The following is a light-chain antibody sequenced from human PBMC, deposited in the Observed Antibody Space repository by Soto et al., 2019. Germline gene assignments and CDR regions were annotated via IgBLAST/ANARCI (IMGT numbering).Light chain of an antibody. J-gene: IGLJ2*01. Sequence: QSVLTQPPSASGSPGQSVTISCTGTSSDVGGYNYVSWYQHHPGKAPKLMIYDVSKRPSGVPDRFSGSKSGSTASLTVSGLQAEDEADYYCSSYGGRSNLVFGGGTKLTVL. CDR2: DVS. CDR3: SSYGGRSNLV. V-gene: IGLV2-8*01. CDR1: SSDVGGYNY.